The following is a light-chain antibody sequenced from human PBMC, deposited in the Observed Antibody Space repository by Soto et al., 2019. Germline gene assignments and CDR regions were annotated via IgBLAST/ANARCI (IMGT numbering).Light chain of an antibody. CDR1: QSISTY. J-gene: IGKJ2*01. Sequence: DIQMTQSPSSLSASVGDRVTITCRASQSISTYLNWYQQKPGKAPNLLIYAASSSQSGVPSRFSGSGSETDFTLNISSLQPEDFAAYYCQQSYSIPYTFGQGTKLEIK. CDR2: AAS. V-gene: IGKV1-39*01. CDR3: QQSYSIPYT.